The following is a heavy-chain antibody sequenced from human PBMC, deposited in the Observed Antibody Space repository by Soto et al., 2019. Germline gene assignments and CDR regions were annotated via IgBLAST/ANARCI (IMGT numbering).Heavy chain of an antibody. CDR2: ISYDGSNK. CDR3: ARDKSPYSSGWHNRHFDY. CDR1: GFTFSTYA. J-gene: IGHJ4*02. V-gene: IGHV3-30-3*01. Sequence: QVQLVESGGGVVQPGRSLRLSCAASGFTFSTYAMHWVRQAPGKGLEWVAVISYDGSNKYYADSVKGRFTISRDNSKNTRYLQMNSLRAEDTDVYYCARDKSPYSSGWHNRHFDYWGQGTLVTVSS. D-gene: IGHD6-19*01.